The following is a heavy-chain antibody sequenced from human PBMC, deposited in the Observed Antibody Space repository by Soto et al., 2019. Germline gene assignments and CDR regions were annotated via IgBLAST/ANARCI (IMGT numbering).Heavy chain of an antibody. V-gene: IGHV3-48*02. Sequence: GSLRLSCAASGFTFSSYSMNWVRQAPGKGLEWVSYISSSSSTIYYADSVKGRFTISRDNAKNSLYLQMNSLRDEDTAVYYCARDISSSWYESYYFDYWGQGTLVTVSS. D-gene: IGHD6-13*01. CDR3: ARDISSSWYESYYFDY. CDR2: ISSSSSTI. CDR1: GFTFSSYS. J-gene: IGHJ4*02.